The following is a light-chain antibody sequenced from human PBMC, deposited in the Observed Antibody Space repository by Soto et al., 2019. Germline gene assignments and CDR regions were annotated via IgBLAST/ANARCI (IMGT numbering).Light chain of an antibody. CDR1: QGISNY. J-gene: IGKJ5*01. Sequence: DIQMTQSPSSLSASVGDRVTITCRASQGISNYLAWYQQKPGKVPKILIYTASTLQSGVPSRFSGSGSGTDFTLTISSLQPEDVATYYCQKYNSAHFTFGQGTRLEIK. CDR2: TAS. CDR3: QKYNSAHFT. V-gene: IGKV1-27*01.